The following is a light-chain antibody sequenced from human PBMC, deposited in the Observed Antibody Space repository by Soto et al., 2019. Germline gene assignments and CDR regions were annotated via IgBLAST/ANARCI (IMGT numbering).Light chain of an antibody. CDR3: GSWDDTLTGYV. V-gene: IGLV1-47*02. Sequence: QSVLTQPPSASGTPGQRVTISCSGSSSNIGTNFVYWYQQLPGTAPKLLIYTNDQRPSGVPDRFSGSKSGTSASLAINGLRSEDEADYYCGSWDDTLTGYVFGTGTKLTVL. CDR2: TND. J-gene: IGLJ1*01. CDR1: SSNIGTNF.